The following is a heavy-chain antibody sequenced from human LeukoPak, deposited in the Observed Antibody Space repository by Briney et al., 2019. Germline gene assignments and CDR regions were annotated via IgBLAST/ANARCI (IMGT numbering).Heavy chain of an antibody. Sequence: SETLSLTCTVSGGSISSGDYYWSWIRQPPGKGLEWIGYIYYSGSTYYNPSLKSRVTISVDTSKNQFSLKLSSVTAADTAVYYCARHAYYYYYMDVWGKGTTVAVSS. V-gene: IGHV4-30-4*01. CDR1: GGSISSGDYY. J-gene: IGHJ6*03. CDR3: ARHAYYYYYMDV. CDR2: IYYSGST.